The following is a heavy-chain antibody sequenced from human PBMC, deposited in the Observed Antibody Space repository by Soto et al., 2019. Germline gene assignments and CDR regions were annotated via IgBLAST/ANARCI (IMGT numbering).Heavy chain of an antibody. CDR1: GYTFTSYA. Sequence: QVQLVQSGAEVKKPGASVKVSCKASGYTFTSYAMHWVRQAPGQRLEWMGWINAGNGNTKYSQKFQGRVTITRDTSASTPYMELSSLRSEDTAVYYCARGRVITIFGVVTDDALDIWGQGTMVTVSS. J-gene: IGHJ3*02. V-gene: IGHV1-3*01. D-gene: IGHD3-3*01. CDR3: ARGRVITIFGVVTDDALDI. CDR2: INAGNGNT.